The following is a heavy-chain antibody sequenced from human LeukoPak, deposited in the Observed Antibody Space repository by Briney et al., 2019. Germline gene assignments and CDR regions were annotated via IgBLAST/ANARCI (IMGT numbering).Heavy chain of an antibody. D-gene: IGHD6-13*01. Sequence: PSETLSLTCTVSGGSISSYYWSWIRQPPGKGLEWIGYIYYSGSTNYNPSLKSRVTISVDTSKNQFSLKLSSVTAADTAVYYCARALAARYYFDYWGQGTLVTVPS. V-gene: IGHV4-59*01. CDR3: ARALAARYYFDY. CDR2: IYYSGST. J-gene: IGHJ4*02. CDR1: GGSISSYY.